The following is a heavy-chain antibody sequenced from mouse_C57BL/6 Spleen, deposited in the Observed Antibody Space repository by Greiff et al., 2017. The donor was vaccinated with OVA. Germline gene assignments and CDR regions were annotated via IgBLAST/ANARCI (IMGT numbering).Heavy chain of an antibody. J-gene: IGHJ3*01. CDR3: TPGTTEAWLAY. V-gene: IGHV14-4*01. D-gene: IGHD1-1*01. CDR2: IDPENGDT. Sequence: VQLQQSGAELVRPGASVKLSCTASGFNIKDDYMHWVKQRPEQGLEWIGWIDPENGDTEYASKFQGKATITADTSSNTAYLQLSSLTSEDTAGYYCTPGTTEAWLAYWGQGTLVTVSA. CDR1: GFNIKDDY.